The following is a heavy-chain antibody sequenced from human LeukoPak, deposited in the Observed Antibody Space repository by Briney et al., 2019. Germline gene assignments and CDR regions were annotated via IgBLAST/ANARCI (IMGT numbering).Heavy chain of an antibody. CDR2: IYPGDSDT. CDR3: ARGGGAMVRGVIPNWLDP. Sequence: GESLKISCKGSGYSFTSYWIGWVRQMPGKGLEWMGIIYPGDSDTRYSPSFQGQVTISADKSISTAYLQWSSLKASDTAMYYCARGGGAMVRGVIPNWLDPWGQGTLVTVSS. CDR1: GYSFTSYW. V-gene: IGHV5-51*01. D-gene: IGHD3-10*01. J-gene: IGHJ5*02.